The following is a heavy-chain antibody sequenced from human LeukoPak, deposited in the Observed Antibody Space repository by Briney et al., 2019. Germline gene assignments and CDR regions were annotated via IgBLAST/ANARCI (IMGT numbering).Heavy chain of an antibody. D-gene: IGHD3-10*01. V-gene: IGHV4-34*01. CDR2: INHRGST. Sequence: PSETLSLTCAVSGGSFIGYHWNWIRQSPGKGLEWIAEINHRGSTNYNPSLKSRVTISVDTSKNQFSLKLSFVTAADTAVYYCARDRHGSGSAHSFDPWGQGTLVTVSS. CDR3: ARDRHGSGSAHSFDP. J-gene: IGHJ5*02. CDR1: GGSFIGYH.